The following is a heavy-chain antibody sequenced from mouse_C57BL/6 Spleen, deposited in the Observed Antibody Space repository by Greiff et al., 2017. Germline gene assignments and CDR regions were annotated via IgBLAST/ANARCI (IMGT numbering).Heavy chain of an antibody. CDR1: GYTFTSYW. CDR3: AMGGGPRGFAY. J-gene: IGHJ3*01. Sequence: QVQLQQPGAELVKPGASVKVSCKASGYTFTSYWMHWVKQRPGQGLEWIGRIHPSDSDTNYNQKFKGKATLTVDKSSSTAYMHLSSLTSEDSAVYYCAMGGGPRGFAYWGQGTLVTVSA. V-gene: IGHV1-74*01. CDR2: IHPSDSDT.